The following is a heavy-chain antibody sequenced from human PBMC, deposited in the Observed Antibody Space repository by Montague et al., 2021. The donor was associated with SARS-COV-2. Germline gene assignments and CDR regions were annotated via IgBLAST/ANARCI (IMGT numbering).Heavy chain of an antibody. CDR1: GGSFSGYY. V-gene: IGHV4-34*01. D-gene: IGHD3-16*02. J-gene: IGHJ5*02. CDR3: ARGYDYVWGSYRYLHWFDP. Sequence: SETLSLMCAVYGGSFSGYYWSWIRQPPGKGLEWIGEINHSGSTNYNPSLKSRVTISVDTSKNQFSLKLSSVTAADTAVYYCARGYDYVWGSYRYLHWFDPWGQGTLVTVSS. CDR2: INHSGST.